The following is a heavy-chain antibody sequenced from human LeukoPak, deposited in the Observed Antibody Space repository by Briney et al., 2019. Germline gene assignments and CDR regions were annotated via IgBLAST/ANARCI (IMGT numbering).Heavy chain of an antibody. CDR1: GFTFSSYW. CDR2: LYSGGAT. Sequence: GGSLRLSCAASGFTFSSYWMSWVRQAPGKGLEWVSVLYSGGATYYADSVKGRFTISRDNSKNIVFLQMNDLRTEDTAFYYCTRDRANYHFAYWGQGALVTVSS. CDR3: TRDRANYHFAY. D-gene: IGHD1-7*01. V-gene: IGHV3-66*01. J-gene: IGHJ4*02.